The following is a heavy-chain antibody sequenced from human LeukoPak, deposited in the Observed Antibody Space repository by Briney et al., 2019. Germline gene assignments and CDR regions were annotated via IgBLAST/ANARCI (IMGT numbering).Heavy chain of an antibody. D-gene: IGHD2-2*01. CDR3: ARYCSSTSCYATYYYYYGMDV. V-gene: IGHV1-18*01. Sequence: ASVKVSCKASGYTFNKYGISWVRQAPGQGLEWMGWISAYNGNTNYAQKLQGRVTMTTDTSTSTAYMELRSLRSDDTAVYYCARYCSSTSCYATYYYYYGMDVWGQGTTVTVSS. CDR1: GYTFNKYG. J-gene: IGHJ6*02. CDR2: ISAYNGNT.